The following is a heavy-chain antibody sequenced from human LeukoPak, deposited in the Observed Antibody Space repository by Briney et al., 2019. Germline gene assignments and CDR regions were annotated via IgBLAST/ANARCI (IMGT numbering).Heavy chain of an antibody. CDR1: GGSISSYY. CDR3: GRDLDILTGYGLDY. CDR2: IYDSGST. V-gene: IGHV4-59*01. J-gene: IGHJ4*02. D-gene: IGHD3-9*01. Sequence: PSETLSLTCTVSGGSISSYYWSWIRQPPGKGLEWIGYIYDSGSTNYNPSLKSRVTISVDTSKKQFSLKLSSVTAADTAVYYCGRDLDILTGYGLDYWGQGTLVTVSS.